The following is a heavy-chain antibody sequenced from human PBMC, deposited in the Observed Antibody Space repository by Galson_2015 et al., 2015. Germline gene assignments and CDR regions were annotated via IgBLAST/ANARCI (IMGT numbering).Heavy chain of an antibody. V-gene: IGHV3-49*03. CDR2: IRSEANGGTA. Sequence: SLRLSCAASGFTFGDYAISWFRQAPGKGLEWVGLIRSEANGGTAEYAECVKGIFTISRDDTKSIDYLQMNSLNTEDTAVYYFSRCSGGSCYLIDYWGQGTLVTVSS. J-gene: IGHJ4*02. D-gene: IGHD2-15*01. CDR3: SRCSGGSCYLIDY. CDR1: GFTFGDYA.